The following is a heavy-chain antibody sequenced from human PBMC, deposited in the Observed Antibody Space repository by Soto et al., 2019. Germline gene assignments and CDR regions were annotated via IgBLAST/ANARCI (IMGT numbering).Heavy chain of an antibody. CDR3: ARDGKGAAYTHGPYYFDY. D-gene: IGHD1-1*01. CDR1: GYTFTSYA. Sequence: ASVKVSCKASGYTFTSYAMHWVRQAPGQRLEWMGWINAGNGNTKYSQKFQGRFTISRDNAMRSLFLHMNSLRDEDTAVYYCARDGKGAAYTHGPYYFDYWGQGALVTVSS. CDR2: INAGNGNT. V-gene: IGHV1-3*01. J-gene: IGHJ4*02.